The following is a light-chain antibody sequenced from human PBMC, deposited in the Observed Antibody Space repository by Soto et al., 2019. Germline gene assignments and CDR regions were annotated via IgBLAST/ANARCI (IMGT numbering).Light chain of an antibody. V-gene: IGLV2-8*01. CDR2: EVS. Sequence: QSVLTQPPSASGSPGQSVTISCTGTSSDVGGYNYVSWYQQHPGKAPKLMIYEVSKRPSGVPDRFSGSKSGNTASLTVSGLQVEDGADYYCSSYAGSNDVVFGGGTKLTVL. CDR3: SSYAGSNDVV. CDR1: SSDVGGYNY. J-gene: IGLJ2*01.